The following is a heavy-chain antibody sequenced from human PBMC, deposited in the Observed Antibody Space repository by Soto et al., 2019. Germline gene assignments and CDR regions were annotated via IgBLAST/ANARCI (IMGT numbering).Heavy chain of an antibody. J-gene: IGHJ4*02. CDR3: ASTNYYDSSGYYGLFDY. V-gene: IGHV4-4*02. CDR2: IYHSGST. D-gene: IGHD3-22*01. Sequence: QVQLQESGPGLVKPSGTLSLTCAVSGGSISSSNWWSWVRQPPGKGLEWIGEIYHSGSTNYKPSLKSRVTISLDKSKNQFSLRLSSVTAADTAVYYCASTNYYDSSGYYGLFDYWGQGTLVTVSS. CDR1: GGSISSSNW.